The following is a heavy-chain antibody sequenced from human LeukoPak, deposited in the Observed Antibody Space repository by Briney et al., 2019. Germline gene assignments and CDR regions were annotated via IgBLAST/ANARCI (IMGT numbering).Heavy chain of an antibody. CDR1: GGSFSGYY. D-gene: IGHD2-15*01. CDR3: ARGDCSGGSCYYPFDY. V-gene: IGHV4-34*01. Sequence: SETLSLTCAVYGGSFSGYYWSWIRQPPGKGLEWIGEINHSGSTNYNPSLKSRVTISADTSKNQFSLKLSSVTAANTAVYYCARGDCSGGSCYYPFDYWGQGTLVTVSS. CDR2: INHSGST. J-gene: IGHJ4*02.